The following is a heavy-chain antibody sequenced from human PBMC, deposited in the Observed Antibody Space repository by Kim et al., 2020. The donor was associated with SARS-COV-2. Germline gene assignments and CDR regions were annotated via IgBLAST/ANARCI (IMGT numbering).Heavy chain of an antibody. J-gene: IGHJ4*02. D-gene: IGHD5-12*01. CDR3: AKDGWKGMATIRFDY. V-gene: IGHV3-30*18. CDR2: ISYDGSNK. Sequence: GGSLRLSCAASGFTFSSYGMHWVRQAPGKGLEWVAVISYDGSNKYYADSVKGRFTISRDNSKNTLYLQMNSLRAEDTAVYYCAKDGWKGMATIRFDYWGQGTLVTVSS. CDR1: GFTFSSYG.